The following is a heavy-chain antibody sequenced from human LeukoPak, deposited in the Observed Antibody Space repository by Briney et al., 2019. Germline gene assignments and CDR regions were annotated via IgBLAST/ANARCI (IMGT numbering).Heavy chain of an antibody. D-gene: IGHD3-10*01. CDR3: AHNPYYCSGSYESFDP. J-gene: IGHJ5*02. Sequence: SGPTLMQSSPTLTLTFTYSGFSLGTRGAGVGWIRQPPGKALEWLGLIDWNDDKHYSPSLRSRLTITKDTSKSQVVLTMTDMDPVDTATYYCAHNPYYCSGSYESFDPWGQGTLVTVSS. CDR2: IDWNDDK. CDR1: GFSLGTRGAG. V-gene: IGHV2-5*01.